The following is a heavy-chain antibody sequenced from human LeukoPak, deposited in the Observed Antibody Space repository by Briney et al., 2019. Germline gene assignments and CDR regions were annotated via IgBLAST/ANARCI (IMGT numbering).Heavy chain of an antibody. V-gene: IGHV4-38-2*02. CDR3: ARRRLGGWWLRGVVDY. CDR1: GYSISSGYY. J-gene: IGHJ4*02. Sequence: SETLSLTCTVSGYSISSGYYWGWIRQPPGKGLEWIGSIYHSGSTYYNPSLKSRVTISVDTSKNQFSLKLSSVTAADTAVYYCARRRLGGWWLRGVVDYWGQGTLVTVSS. D-gene: IGHD5-12*01. CDR2: IYHSGST.